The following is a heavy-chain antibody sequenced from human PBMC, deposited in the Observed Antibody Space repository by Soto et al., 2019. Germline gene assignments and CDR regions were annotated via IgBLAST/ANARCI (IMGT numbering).Heavy chain of an antibody. CDR1: GGSISSSSYY. CDR2: IYYSGST. J-gene: IGHJ4*02. Sequence: SETLSLTCTVSGGSISSSSYYWGWIRQPPGKGLEWIGSIYYSGSTYYNPSLKSRVTISVDTSKNQFSLKLSSVTAADTAVYYCARQVLEWFFDYWGQGTLVTV. V-gene: IGHV4-39*01. CDR3: ARQVLEWFFDY. D-gene: IGHD3-3*01.